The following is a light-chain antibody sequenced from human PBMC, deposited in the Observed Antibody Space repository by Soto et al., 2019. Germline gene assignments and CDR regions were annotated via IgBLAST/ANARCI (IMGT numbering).Light chain of an antibody. V-gene: IGLV2-14*01. CDR1: SSDVGGYNY. J-gene: IGLJ2*01. Sequence: QSALIQPASVSGSRGQSITISCTGASSDVGGYNYVSWYQQFPGRAPKVMIYEVTNRPSGVSNRFSGSKSGNTASLTISGLQADDEADYYCSSYTSSNTLIFGGGTKLTVL. CDR2: EVT. CDR3: SSYTSSNTLI.